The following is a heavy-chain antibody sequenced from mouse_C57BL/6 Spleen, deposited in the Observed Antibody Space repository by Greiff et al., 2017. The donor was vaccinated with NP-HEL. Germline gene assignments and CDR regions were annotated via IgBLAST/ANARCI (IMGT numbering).Heavy chain of an antibody. Sequence: VKGRFTISRDNAKNTLFLQMTSLRSEDTAMYYCARRGLDGSSYWFAYWGQGTLVTVSA. J-gene: IGHJ3*01. CDR3: ARRGLDGSSYWFAY. D-gene: IGHD1-1*01. V-gene: IGHV5-17*01.